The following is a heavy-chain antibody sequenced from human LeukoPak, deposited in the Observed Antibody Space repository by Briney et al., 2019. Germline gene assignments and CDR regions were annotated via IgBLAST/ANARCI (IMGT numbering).Heavy chain of an antibody. J-gene: IGHJ5*02. CDR3: ARGEAYYYDTYNWFDP. D-gene: IGHD3-22*01. Sequence: PSETLSLTCTVSGGSFSSGSYYWTWIRQPPGKGLEWIGYIYYSGSTFYNPSLKSRVTISVDTSKNQFSLELRSVTAADTAVYYCARGEAYYYDTYNWFDPWGQGTLVTVSS. CDR1: GGSFSSGSYY. CDR2: IYYSGST. V-gene: IGHV4-61*01.